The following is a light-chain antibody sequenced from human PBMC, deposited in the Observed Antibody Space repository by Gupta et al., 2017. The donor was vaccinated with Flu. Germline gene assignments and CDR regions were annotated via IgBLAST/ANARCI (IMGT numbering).Light chain of an antibody. CDR1: ETVSNS. Sequence: EIEMTQFPATLSVFPGERATLSCRASETVSNSVTWYQQKPGQAPRLLIFGASTRANGVPARFSGSQSGTEFTLTISSLQSEDFAVYFCQQYAYWPFTFGPGTKVDVK. CDR3: QQYAYWPFT. V-gene: IGKV3-15*01. CDR2: GAS. J-gene: IGKJ3*01.